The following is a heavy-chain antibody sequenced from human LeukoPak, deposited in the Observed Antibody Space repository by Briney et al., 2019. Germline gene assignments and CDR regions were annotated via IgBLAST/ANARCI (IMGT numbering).Heavy chain of an antibody. CDR3: VRYRYYYGSGSYFDY. CDR2: INHSGST. J-gene: IGHJ4*02. CDR1: GGSFSGYY. Sequence: PSETLSLTCAVYGGSFSGYYWSWIRQPPGKGLEWIGEINHSGSTNYNPSLKSRVTISVDTSKNQFSLKLSSVTAADTAVYYCVRYRYYYGSGSYFDYWGQGTLVTVSS. V-gene: IGHV4-34*01. D-gene: IGHD3-10*01.